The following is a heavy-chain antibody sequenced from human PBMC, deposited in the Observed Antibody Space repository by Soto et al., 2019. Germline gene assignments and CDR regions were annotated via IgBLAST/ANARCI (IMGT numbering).Heavy chain of an antibody. CDR1: GGSISSGGYY. V-gene: IGHV4-31*03. CDR2: IYYSGST. CDR3: AADDILTGYYNGY. Sequence: QVQLQESGPGLVKPSQTLSLSSTVSGGSISSGGYYWSWIRQHPGKGLEWIGYIYYSGSTYYNPSLKSRVTISVETSKNQFSLKLSSVTAADTAVYYCAADDILTGYYNGYWGQGTLVTVSS. D-gene: IGHD3-9*01. J-gene: IGHJ4*02.